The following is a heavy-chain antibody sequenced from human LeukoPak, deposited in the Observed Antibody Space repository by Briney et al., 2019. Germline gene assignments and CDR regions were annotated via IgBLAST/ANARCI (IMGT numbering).Heavy chain of an antibody. V-gene: IGHV5-51*01. Sequence: GESLKISCKGSGYRFTNYWIGWVRQMPGKGLEWMGFIYPGESNIRYSPSFQGQVTISADRSVTTAYLQWSSLKASDTAMYYCARHVTTVATSWFDPWGQGTLVTVSS. J-gene: IGHJ5*02. CDR3: ARHVTTVATSWFDP. CDR2: IYPGESNI. CDR1: GYRFTNYW. D-gene: IGHD5-12*01.